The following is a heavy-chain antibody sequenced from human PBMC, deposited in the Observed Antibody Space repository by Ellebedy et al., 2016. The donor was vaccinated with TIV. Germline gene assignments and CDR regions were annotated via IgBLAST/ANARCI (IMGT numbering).Heavy chain of an antibody. D-gene: IGHD4-17*01. V-gene: IGHV1-2*02. CDR3: ASLPHYGDSGP. Sequence: AASVKVSCKASGYTFTGYYIHWVRQAPGQGLEWMGRINPHSGDTNYAQKFQGRVTMTRDTSISTAYMELSRLRSDDTAVYYCASLPHYGDSGPWGQGTLVTVSS. J-gene: IGHJ5*02. CDR1: GYTFTGYY. CDR2: INPHSGDT.